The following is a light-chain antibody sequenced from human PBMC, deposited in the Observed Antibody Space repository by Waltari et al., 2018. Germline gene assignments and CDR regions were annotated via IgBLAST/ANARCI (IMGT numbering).Light chain of an antibody. CDR3: QQRSSWPLT. CDR2: DAS. V-gene: IGKV3-11*01. J-gene: IGKJ4*01. Sequence: DILLTQSPATLSLSPGERATLSCRASQSVSSYLAWYQRKPGQPPRRLIYDASTRAGGVPARFSGSGSGTDFTLTISSLEPEDFAVYYCQQRSSWPLTFGGGTKVEIK. CDR1: QSVSSY.